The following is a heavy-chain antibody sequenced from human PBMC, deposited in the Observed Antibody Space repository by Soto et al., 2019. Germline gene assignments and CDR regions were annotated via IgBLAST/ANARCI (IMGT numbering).Heavy chain of an antibody. J-gene: IGHJ4*02. CDR2: IIPIFGTA. Sequence: ASVKVSCKASGGAFSSYAISWVRQAPGQGLEWMGGIIPIFGTANYAQKFQGRVTITADKSTSTAYMELSSLRSEDTAVYYCATPGPPYDSSGYYYYFDYWGQGTLVTVSS. D-gene: IGHD3-22*01. CDR1: GGAFSSYA. CDR3: ATPGPPYDSSGYYYYFDY. V-gene: IGHV1-69*06.